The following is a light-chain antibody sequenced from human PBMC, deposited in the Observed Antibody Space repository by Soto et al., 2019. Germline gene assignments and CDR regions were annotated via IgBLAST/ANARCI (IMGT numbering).Light chain of an antibody. J-gene: IGLJ2*01. CDR2: GDS. V-gene: IGLV1-40*01. CDR3: QSYDSSLSGVI. CDR1: SSNIGSGYD. Sequence: QSVLTQPPSVSGAPGQRVTISCIGSSSNIGSGYDVHWYQQFPRTAPKLLISGDSNRPSGVPDRFSGSKSVTSASLAITGLQTEDEADYYCQSYDSSLSGVIFGGGTKLTVL.